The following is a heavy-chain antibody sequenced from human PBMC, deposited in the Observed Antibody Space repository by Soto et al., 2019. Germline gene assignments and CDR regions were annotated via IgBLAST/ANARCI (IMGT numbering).Heavy chain of an antibody. Sequence: ASVKVSCKVSRYTLTELSMHWVRQAPGKGLEWMGGFDPEDGETIYAQKFQGRVTMTEDTSTDTAYMELSSLRSEDTAVYYCATSNHYYYDSSGYYPWGQGTLVTVSS. D-gene: IGHD3-22*01. V-gene: IGHV1-24*01. J-gene: IGHJ5*02. CDR1: RYTLTELS. CDR3: ATSNHYYYDSSGYYP. CDR2: FDPEDGET.